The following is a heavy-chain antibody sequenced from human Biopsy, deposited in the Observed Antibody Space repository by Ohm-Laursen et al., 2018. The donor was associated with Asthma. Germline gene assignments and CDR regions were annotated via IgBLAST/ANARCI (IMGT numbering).Heavy chain of an antibody. V-gene: IGHV1-69*13. Sequence: SVKVSCKASGDSFSNYAISWVRQAPGQGLEWMGGLIPVLGTPDHAQMFEGRVTITADESTSTAYMEPSSLSSEDTAVYYYARGYSGSDRIVYYYSGLEVWGQGTTVTVSS. CDR1: GDSFSNYA. J-gene: IGHJ6*02. CDR2: LIPVLGTP. CDR3: ARGYSGSDRIVYYYSGLEV. D-gene: IGHD5-12*01.